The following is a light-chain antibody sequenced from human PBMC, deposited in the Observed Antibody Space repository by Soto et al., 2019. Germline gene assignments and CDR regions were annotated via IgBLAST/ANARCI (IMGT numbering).Light chain of an antibody. CDR1: SSNIGAGYD. Sequence: QSVLTQPPSVSGAPGQRVTISCTGSSSNIGAGYDVHWYQQLPGTAPKLLIYGNSNRPSGVPDRFSGSKSGTSASLAITGLQAEDEAAYYRQSYDSSLSGVVFGGGTKLTV. CDR2: GNS. V-gene: IGLV1-40*01. CDR3: QSYDSSLSGVV. J-gene: IGLJ2*01.